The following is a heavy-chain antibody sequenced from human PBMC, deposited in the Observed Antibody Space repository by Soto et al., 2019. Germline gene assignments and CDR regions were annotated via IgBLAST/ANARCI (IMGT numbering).Heavy chain of an antibody. CDR1: GGSISSGDYY. CDR3: ARADNYYGMDV. Sequence: PSETLSLTCTVSGGSISSGDYYGSWIRQPPGKGLEWIGYIYYSGSTYYNPSLKSRVTISVDTSKNQFSLKLSSVTAADTAVYYCARADNYYGMDVWGQGTTVTVSS. CDR2: IYYSGST. V-gene: IGHV4-30-4*01. J-gene: IGHJ6*02.